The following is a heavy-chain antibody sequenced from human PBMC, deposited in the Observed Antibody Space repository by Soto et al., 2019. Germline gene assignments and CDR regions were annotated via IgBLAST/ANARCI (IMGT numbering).Heavy chain of an antibody. CDR1: GFTFGNYW. CDR2: MNSDGSTT. CDR3: ATAEVDY. J-gene: IGHJ4*02. V-gene: IGHV3-74*01. Sequence: EVQLVESGGGLVQPGGSLRLSCAASGFTFGNYWMHWVRKAPGKGLEWVSRMNSDGSTTNYADSVKGRFTVSRDNAKNTLYLQMNSLRAEDTAVYYCATAEVDYWGPGTLVTVSS.